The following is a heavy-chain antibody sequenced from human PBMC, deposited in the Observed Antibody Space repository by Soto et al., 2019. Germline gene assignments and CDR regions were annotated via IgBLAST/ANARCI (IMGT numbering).Heavy chain of an antibody. D-gene: IGHD3-22*01. CDR1: GFSVNDNY. CDR3: TKLWGYYFES. CDR2: IFTRGTA. V-gene: IGHV3-53*01. J-gene: IGHJ4*02. Sequence: GGSLRLSCTASGFSVNDNYMAWVRQAPGKSPEWVAVIFTRGTAHYADSVTGRFTFSRDNSKRTLNLQLNNLRAEDTAVYYCTKLWGYYFESWGQGILVTVSS.